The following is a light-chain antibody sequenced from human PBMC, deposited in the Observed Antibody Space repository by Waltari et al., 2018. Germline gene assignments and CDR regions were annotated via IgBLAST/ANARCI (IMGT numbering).Light chain of an antibody. CDR2: QDN. J-gene: IGLJ2*01. Sequence: SYELTQPPSVSVSPGRTANIICSADKLGDQLGDKYVSWYQQKPGQSPVLVIYQDNKRPSGISERFSGSNSGSTATLTISGTQALDEADYYCQAWDSNTAWGAFGGGTTLTVL. V-gene: IGLV3-1*01. CDR1: KLGDQLGDKY. CDR3: QAWDSNTAWGA.